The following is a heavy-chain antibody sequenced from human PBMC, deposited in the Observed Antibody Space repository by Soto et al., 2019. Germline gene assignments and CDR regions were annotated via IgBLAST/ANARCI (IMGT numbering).Heavy chain of an antibody. CDR1: GFKLSDSG. V-gene: IGHV3-30*18. CDR3: AKGGRIFGVIVH. D-gene: IGHD3-3*01. J-gene: IGHJ4*02. Sequence: GSLRLSCSASGFKLSDSGIHWVRQAPGKGLEWVTVISYDGRHTYYADSVKGRFTVSRDNSKNTPYLQMNSLTSEDTAVYFCAKGGRIFGVIVHWGQGALVTVSS. CDR2: ISYDGRHT.